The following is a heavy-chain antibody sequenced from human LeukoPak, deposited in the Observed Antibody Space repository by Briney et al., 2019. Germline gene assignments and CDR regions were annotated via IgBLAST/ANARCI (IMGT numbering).Heavy chain of an antibody. D-gene: IGHD6-19*01. CDR1: GFTFSNAW. CDR2: IYSGGST. J-gene: IGHJ4*02. V-gene: IGHV3-66*01. CDR3: ARDKGSGWVFDY. Sequence: PGGSLRLSCAASGFTFSNAWMSWVRQAPGKGLEWVSVIYSGGSTYYADSVKGRFTISRDNSKNTLYLQMNSLRAEDTAVYYCARDKGSGWVFDYWGQGTLVTVSS.